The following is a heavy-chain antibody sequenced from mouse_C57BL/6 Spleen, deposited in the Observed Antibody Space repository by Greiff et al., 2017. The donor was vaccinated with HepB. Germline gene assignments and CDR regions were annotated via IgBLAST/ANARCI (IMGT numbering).Heavy chain of an antibody. CDR1: GFTFSDYG. CDR3: ARRRWLPYWYFDV. CDR2: ISSGSSTI. J-gene: IGHJ1*03. Sequence: VQLKESGGGLVKPGGSLKLSCAASGFTFSDYGMHWVRQAPEKGLEWVAYISSGSSTIYYADTVKGRFTISRDNAKNTLFLQMTSLRSEDTAMYYCARRRWLPYWYFDVWGTGTTVTVSS. V-gene: IGHV5-17*01. D-gene: IGHD2-3*01.